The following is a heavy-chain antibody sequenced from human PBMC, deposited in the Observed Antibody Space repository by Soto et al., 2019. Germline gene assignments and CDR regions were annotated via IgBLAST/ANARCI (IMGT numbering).Heavy chain of an antibody. Sequence: EVQLVESGGGLGKPGGSLRLSCAASGFTFSSYSMNWVRQAPGKGLEWVSSISSSSSYIYYADSVKGRFTISRDNAKNSLYLQMNSLRADDTAVHYCARDRVDTAMADGAFDIWGQGTMVTVSS. CDR2: ISSSSSYI. V-gene: IGHV3-21*01. CDR3: ARDRVDTAMADGAFDI. CDR1: GFTFSSYS. D-gene: IGHD5-18*01. J-gene: IGHJ3*02.